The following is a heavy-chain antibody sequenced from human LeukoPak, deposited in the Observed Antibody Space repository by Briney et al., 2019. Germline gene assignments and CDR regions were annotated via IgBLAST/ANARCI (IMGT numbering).Heavy chain of an antibody. CDR2: ISYSGRI. CDR3: ARYFDWPWAFDI. V-gene: IGHV4-59*11. J-gene: IGHJ3*02. CDR1: GGPISSHY. D-gene: IGHD3-9*01. Sequence: SETLSLTCTVSGGPISSHYWSWIRQPPGEGLEWIGYISYSGRINYNPSLKSRVTLSLDTSKNQFSLTLTSVTAADTAVYYCARYFDWPWAFDIWGLGTMVTVSS.